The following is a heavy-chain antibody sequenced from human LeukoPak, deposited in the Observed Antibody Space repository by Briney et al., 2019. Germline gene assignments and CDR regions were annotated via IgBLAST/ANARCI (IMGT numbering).Heavy chain of an antibody. CDR1: GGSISSGGYS. V-gene: IGHV4-30-2*01. Sequence: SETLSLTCAVSGGSISSGGYSWSWIRQPPGKGLEWIGYIYHSGSTYYNPSLKSQVTISVDRSKNQFSLKLSSVTAADTAVYYCARANVLLWFGELSNWSDPWGQGTLVTVSS. CDR2: IYHSGST. CDR3: ARANVLLWFGELSNWSDP. J-gene: IGHJ5*02. D-gene: IGHD3-10*01.